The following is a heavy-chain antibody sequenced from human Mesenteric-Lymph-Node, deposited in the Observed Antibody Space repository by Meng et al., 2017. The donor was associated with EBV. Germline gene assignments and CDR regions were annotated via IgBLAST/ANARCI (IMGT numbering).Heavy chain of an antibody. Sequence: VQPQAAGPGLVKPSGTLSLTCTVSGGSVSSGSYYWSWIRQPPGKGLEWIGYIYYSGSTNYNPSLKSRVTISVDTSKNQFSLKLSSVTAADTAVYYCALIIVGATHFDYWGQGTLVTVSS. CDR3: ALIIVGATHFDY. V-gene: IGHV4-61*01. CDR2: IYYSGST. J-gene: IGHJ4*02. CDR1: GGSVSSGSYY. D-gene: IGHD1-26*01.